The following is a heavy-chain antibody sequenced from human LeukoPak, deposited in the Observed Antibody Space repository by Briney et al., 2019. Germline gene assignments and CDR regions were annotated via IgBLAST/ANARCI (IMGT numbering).Heavy chain of an antibody. J-gene: IGHJ4*02. CDR3: ASEGIAAAGTFDY. V-gene: IGHV4-61*02. CDR2: IYTSGST. CDR1: GGSISSGAYY. Sequence: SQTLSLTCTVSGGSISSGAYYWSWIRQSAGKGLEWIGRIYTSGSTNYNPSLKSRVTISVDPSKNQFSLKLTSVSAADTAVYYCASEGIAAAGTFDYWGQGTLVTVSS. D-gene: IGHD6-13*01.